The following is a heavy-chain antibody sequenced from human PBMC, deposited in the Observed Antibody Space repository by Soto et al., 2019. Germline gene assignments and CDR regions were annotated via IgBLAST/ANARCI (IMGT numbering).Heavy chain of an antibody. Sequence: SETLSLTCTVSGGSVSNSNYYWGWIRQSPGKGLEWIGSVYYRGRSYSKSSVKSRVTISVDTSKNQFSLNLNSVTASDTAVYYCARVGGDYGGNFLDYWGQGTLVTVSS. CDR2: VYYRGRS. V-gene: IGHV4-39*07. D-gene: IGHD4-17*01. CDR3: ARVGGDYGGNFLDY. CDR1: GGSVSNSNYY. J-gene: IGHJ4*02.